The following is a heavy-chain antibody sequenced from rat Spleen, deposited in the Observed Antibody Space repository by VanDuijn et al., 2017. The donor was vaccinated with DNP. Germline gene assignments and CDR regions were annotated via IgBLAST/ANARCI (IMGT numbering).Heavy chain of an antibody. Sequence: EVQLVESGGGSVQPGGSLKLSCAASGFTFSNFYMAWVRQAPTKGLELVAYISSGGGNTYYRDSVKGRFTISRDNAKNTLYLQMDSLRSEDTATYYCAKDIGGPFAYWGQGTLVTVSS. V-gene: IGHV5-27*01. CDR2: ISSGGGNT. J-gene: IGHJ3*01. CDR1: GFTFSNFY. CDR3: AKDIGGPFAY.